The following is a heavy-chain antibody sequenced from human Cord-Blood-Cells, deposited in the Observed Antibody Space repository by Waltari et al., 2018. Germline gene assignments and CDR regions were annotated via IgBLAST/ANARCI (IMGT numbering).Heavy chain of an antibody. J-gene: IGHJ4*02. Sequence: QLQLQESGPGLVKPSETLSLTCTVSGGSISSSSHYWGWIRQPPGKGLEWIGSIYYSGSTYYNPSLKSRVTISVDTAKNQFSLKLSSVTAADTAVYYCARLEEGSSVDYWGQGTLVTVSS. V-gene: IGHV4-39*01. D-gene: IGHD6-6*01. CDR2: IYYSGST. CDR1: GGSISSSSHY. CDR3: ARLEEGSSVDY.